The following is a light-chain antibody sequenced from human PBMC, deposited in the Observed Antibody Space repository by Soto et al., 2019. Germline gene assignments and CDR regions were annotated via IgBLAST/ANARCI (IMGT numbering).Light chain of an antibody. CDR2: DAS. CDR1: QSVSNDF. J-gene: IGKJ5*01. V-gene: IGKV3-11*01. Sequence: EIVLTQSPGTLSLSPGERATLSCRASQSVSNDFLAWYQQKPGQSPRLLIYDASKRATGIPARFSGSGSGTDFTLTISSLEPEDFAIYYCQQHNNWPTFGQGTRLEIK. CDR3: QQHNNWPT.